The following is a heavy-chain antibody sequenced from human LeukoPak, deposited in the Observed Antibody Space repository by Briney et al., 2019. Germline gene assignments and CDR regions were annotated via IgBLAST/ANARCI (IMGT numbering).Heavy chain of an antibody. D-gene: IGHD3-16*01. CDR1: GFSFSSYW. Sequence: GGSLRLSCAASGFSFSSYWMNWVRQAPGKGLEWVANINQDGSEKYYVDSVKGRFTISRDNAKNSLYLLMLSLRAEDTAVYYCARFGHNYGMDVWGQGTTV. V-gene: IGHV3-7*05. CDR3: ARFGHNYGMDV. J-gene: IGHJ6*02. CDR2: INQDGSEK.